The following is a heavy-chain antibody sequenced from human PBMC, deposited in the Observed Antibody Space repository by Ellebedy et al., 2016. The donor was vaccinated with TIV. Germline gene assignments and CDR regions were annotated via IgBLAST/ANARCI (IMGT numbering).Heavy chain of an antibody. Sequence: SLKISXTASGFIFADYAMHWVRQAPGKGLEWVSGITWNSGTIVYADSVRGRFSISRDNAKNFLYLQMNSLRAEDTALYYCTKEPYCGSSSCYKNFDYWGQGTLVTVSS. V-gene: IGHV3-9*01. CDR2: ITWNSGTI. J-gene: IGHJ4*02. D-gene: IGHD2-2*01. CDR3: TKEPYCGSSSCYKNFDY. CDR1: GFIFADYA.